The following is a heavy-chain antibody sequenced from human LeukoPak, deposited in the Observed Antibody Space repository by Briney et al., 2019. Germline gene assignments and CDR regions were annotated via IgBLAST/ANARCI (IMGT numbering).Heavy chain of an antibody. CDR1: GFTFSSYG. J-gene: IGHJ4*02. CDR3: AKDGSTVTTRYYFDY. V-gene: IGHV3-30*18. D-gene: IGHD4-17*01. CDR2: ISYDGSNK. Sequence: GGSLRLSCAASGFTFSSYGMHWVRQAPGKGLEWVAVISYDGSNKYYADSVKGRLTISRDNSKNTLYLQMNSLRAEDTAVYYCAKDGSTVTTRYYFDYWGQGTLVTVSS.